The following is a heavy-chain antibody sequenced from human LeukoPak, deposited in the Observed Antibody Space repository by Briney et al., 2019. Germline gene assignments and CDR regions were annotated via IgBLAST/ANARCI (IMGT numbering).Heavy chain of an antibody. D-gene: IGHD2-2*01. Sequence: SGGSLRLSCAASGFTFSSYSMNWVRQAPGKGLEWVSYISSSSSTIYYADSVKGRLTISRDNAKNSLYLQMNSLRAEDTAVYYCAKEPKHEYQLLSVYFDYWGQGTLVTVSS. CDR2: ISSSSSTI. J-gene: IGHJ4*02. V-gene: IGHV3-48*01. CDR3: AKEPKHEYQLLSVYFDY. CDR1: GFTFSSYS.